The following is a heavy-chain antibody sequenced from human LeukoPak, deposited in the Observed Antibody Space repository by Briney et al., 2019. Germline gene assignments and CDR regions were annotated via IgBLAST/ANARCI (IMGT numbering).Heavy chain of an antibody. D-gene: IGHD3-16*01. CDR1: GFTFSSYA. V-gene: IGHV3-23*01. Sequence: PGGSLRLSCAASGFTFSSYARSWVRQAPGKGLEWVSAISGSGGSTYYADSVKGRFTISRDNSKNTLYLQMNSLRAEDTAVHYCAKDIARAGGYFDYWGQGTLVTVSS. CDR2: ISGSGGST. J-gene: IGHJ4*02. CDR3: AKDIARAGGYFDY.